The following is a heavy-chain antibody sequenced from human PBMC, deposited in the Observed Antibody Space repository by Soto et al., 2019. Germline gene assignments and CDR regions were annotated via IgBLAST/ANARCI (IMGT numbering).Heavy chain of an antibody. CDR1: GYTFTSYY. V-gene: IGHV1-46*01. J-gene: IGHJ4*02. Sequence: QVQLVQSGAEVKKPGASVKVSCKASGYTFTSYYMHWVRQAPGQGLEWMGIINPSGGSTSYAQKFQGRVTMTRDTSTSTVYMELSSLRSEDTAVYYCARSIAAAGYVDYWGQGTLVTDSS. D-gene: IGHD6-13*01. CDR3: ARSIAAAGYVDY. CDR2: INPSGGST.